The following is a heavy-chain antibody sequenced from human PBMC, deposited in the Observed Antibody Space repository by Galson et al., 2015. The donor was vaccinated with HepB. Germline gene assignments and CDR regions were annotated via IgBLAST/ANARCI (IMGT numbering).Heavy chain of an antibody. CDR2: ISWNSDNI. J-gene: IGHJ4*02. Sequence: SLRLSCAVSGFTFDDYAMHWVRQAPGKGLEWVSGISWNSDNIGYADSVKGRFIISRDNAENSLFLQMSSLRVEDTAFYYCAKDTKPLSGDSSGYYESWGQGTLVTVSS. CDR1: GFTFDDYA. D-gene: IGHD3-22*01. CDR3: AKDTKPLSGDSSGYYES. V-gene: IGHV3-9*01.